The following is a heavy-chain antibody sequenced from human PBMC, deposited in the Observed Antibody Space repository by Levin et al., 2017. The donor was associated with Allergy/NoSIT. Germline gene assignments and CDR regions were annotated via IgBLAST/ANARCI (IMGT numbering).Heavy chain of an antibody. CDR1: GFTFSSYG. CDR3: AKDSIVVVVAATELDY. V-gene: IGHV3-30*18. J-gene: IGHJ4*02. CDR2: ISYDGSNK. D-gene: IGHD2-15*01. Sequence: GGSLRLSCAASGFTFSSYGMHWVRQAPGKGLEWVAVISYDGSNKYYADSVKGRFTISRDNSKNTLYLQMNSLRAEDTAVYYCAKDSIVVVVAATELDYWGQGTLVTVSS.